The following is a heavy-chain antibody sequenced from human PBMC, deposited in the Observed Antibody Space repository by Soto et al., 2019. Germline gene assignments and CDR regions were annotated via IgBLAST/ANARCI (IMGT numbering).Heavy chain of an antibody. CDR3: AHRLTSWYSGNYYFDY. J-gene: IGHJ4*02. CDR1: GFSLSTSGVG. Sequence: QITLKESGPTLVKPTQTLTLTCTFSGFSLSTSGVGVGWIRQPPGKALEWLALIYWDDDKRYSPSLKSRLTITKDPSKNQVVLTMTNMDPVDTATYYCAHRLTSWYSGNYYFDYWGQGTLVTVSS. D-gene: IGHD6-13*01. V-gene: IGHV2-5*02. CDR2: IYWDDDK.